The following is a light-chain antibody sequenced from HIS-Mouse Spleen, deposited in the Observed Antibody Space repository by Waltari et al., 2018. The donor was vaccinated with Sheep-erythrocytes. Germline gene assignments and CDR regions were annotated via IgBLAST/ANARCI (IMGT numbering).Light chain of an antibody. J-gene: IGLJ1*01. CDR1: SPNIGNNA. CDR2: YDD. CDR3: CSYAGSYNHV. Sequence: QSVLTQPPSVSEAPRQRVTIPCSGSSPNIGNNAVNWYQQLPGKAPKLLIYYDDLLPSGVSDRFSGSKSGTSASLAISGLQSEDEADYYCCSYAGSYNHVFATGTKVTVL. V-gene: IGLV1-36*01.